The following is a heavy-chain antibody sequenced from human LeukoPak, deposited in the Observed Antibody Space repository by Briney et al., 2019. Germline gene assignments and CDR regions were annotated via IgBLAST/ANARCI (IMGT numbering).Heavy chain of an antibody. CDR1: GGSISSSSYY. J-gene: IGHJ4*02. V-gene: IGHV4-39*01. CDR2: IYYSGST. Sequence: PSETLSLTCTVSGGSISSSSYYWGWIRQPPGKGLEWIGSIYYSGSTYYNPSLKSRVTISVDTSKNQFSLKLSSVTAADTAVYYCARRPMGIAAAGKGDDYWGQGTLVTVSS. D-gene: IGHD6-13*01. CDR3: ARRPMGIAAAGKGDDY.